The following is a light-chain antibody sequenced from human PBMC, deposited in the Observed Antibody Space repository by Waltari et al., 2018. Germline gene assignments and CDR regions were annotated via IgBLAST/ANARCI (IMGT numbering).Light chain of an antibody. J-gene: IGLJ3*02. CDR1: SSDAGGYNL. CDR2: EVT. Sequence: QSALTQPASGSGSPGQSITIPCTGTSSDAGGYNLATWYQQHPGKAPKLMSYEVTNRPSGVSNRFSGSTSGNTASLTISGLLAEDEADYYCCSYTTTTTVVFGGGTKLTFL. CDR3: CSYTTTTTVV. V-gene: IGLV2-14*01.